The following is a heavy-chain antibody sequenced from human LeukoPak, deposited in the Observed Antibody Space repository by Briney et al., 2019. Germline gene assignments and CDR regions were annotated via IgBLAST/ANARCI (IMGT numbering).Heavy chain of an antibody. V-gene: IGHV3-48*02. J-gene: IGHJ4*02. Sequence: GGSLRLSCAASEFTFSNSMNWVRQAPGKGLQRVSYITGSGSGIHYADSVKGRFTISRDNAKNTLYLQMNSLRDEDTAVYYCASPHSGYGWGQGTLVTVSS. CDR1: EFTFSNS. CDR3: ASPHSGYG. CDR2: ITGSGSGI. D-gene: IGHD5-12*01.